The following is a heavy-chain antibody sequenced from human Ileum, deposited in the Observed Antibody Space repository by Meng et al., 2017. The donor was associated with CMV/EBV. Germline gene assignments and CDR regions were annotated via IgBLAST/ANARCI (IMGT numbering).Heavy chain of an antibody. V-gene: IGHV3-48*03. CDR2: ISASTSAI. D-gene: IGHD3-3*01. CDR3: VRGGSSGTLKYFDY. CDR1: GFTFSSYE. Sequence: GESLKISCAASGFTFSSYEMNWVRQLPGKGLEWISYISASTSAIYYAASVKGRFTISRDNVKNSLYLLMESLRADDTAIYYCVRGGSSGTLKYFDYWGQGALVTVSS. J-gene: IGHJ4*02.